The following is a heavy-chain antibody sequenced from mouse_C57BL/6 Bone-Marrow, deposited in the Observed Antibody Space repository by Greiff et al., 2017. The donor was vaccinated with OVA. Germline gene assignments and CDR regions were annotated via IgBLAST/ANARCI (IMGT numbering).Heavy chain of an antibody. J-gene: IGHJ1*03. V-gene: IGHV5-17*01. CDR2: ISSGSSTI. CDR3: ARLLDYGSSYDWYFDV. Sequence: EVKLVESGGGLVKPGGSLKLSCAASGFTFSDYGMHWVRQAPEKGLEWVAYISSGSSTIYYADTVKGRFTISRDNAKNTLFLQMTSLRSEDTAMYYCARLLDYGSSYDWYFDVWGTGTTVTVSS. D-gene: IGHD1-1*01. CDR1: GFTFSDYG.